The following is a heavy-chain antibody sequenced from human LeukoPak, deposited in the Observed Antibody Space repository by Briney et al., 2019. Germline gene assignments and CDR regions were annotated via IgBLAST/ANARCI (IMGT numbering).Heavy chain of an antibody. Sequence: PGGSLRLSCAASGFTFSSYGMHWVRQAPGKGLEWVAFIRYDGSNKYYADSVKGRFTISRDNSKNTLYLQMNSLRAEDTAVYYCAKDRRYYYGSGSYIDYWGQGTLVTVSS. D-gene: IGHD3-10*01. V-gene: IGHV3-30*02. CDR3: AKDRRYYYGSGSYIDY. CDR2: IRYDGSNK. J-gene: IGHJ4*02. CDR1: GFTFSSYG.